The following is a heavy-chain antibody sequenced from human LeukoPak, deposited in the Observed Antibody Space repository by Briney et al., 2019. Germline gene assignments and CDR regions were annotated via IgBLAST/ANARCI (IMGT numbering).Heavy chain of an antibody. CDR2: INGDGS. CDR1: AFIFSNYW. V-gene: IGHV3-74*01. CDR3: ASYNWNYDMDV. Sequence: GGSLRLSCVVSAFIFSNYWMYWVRQAPGKGLVWVSRINGDGSYGVSVNGRFTISRDNAKSTLYLQMHNLRVEDTAVYYCASYNWNYDMDVWGQGATVIVSS. J-gene: IGHJ6*02. D-gene: IGHD1-20*01.